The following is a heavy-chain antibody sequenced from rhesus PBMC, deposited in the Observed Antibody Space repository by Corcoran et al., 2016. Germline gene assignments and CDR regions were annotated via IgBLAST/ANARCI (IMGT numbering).Heavy chain of an antibody. CDR1: GDSISIGYG. V-gene: IGHV4-122*02. CDR2: ISYSGST. D-gene: IGHD6-43*01. CDR3: ARRAAAFDY. J-gene: IGHJ4*01. Sequence: QLQLQESGPGLVKPSETLSLTCAVSGDSISIGYGWSWIRQPPGKGLEWIGYISYSGSTSYNPSLKSRVTISRDTSKNQFSLKLSSVTAADTAVYYCARRAAAFDYWGQGVLVTVSS.